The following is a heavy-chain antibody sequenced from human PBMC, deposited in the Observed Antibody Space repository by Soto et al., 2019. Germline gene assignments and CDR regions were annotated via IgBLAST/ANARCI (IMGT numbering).Heavy chain of an antibody. J-gene: IGHJ6*02. CDR3: AKIMIQGVLVDALDV. D-gene: IGHD3-10*01. CDR2: ISFNGGVI. Sequence: DVQLLESGGGVVQPGGSLRLSCAASGFVFRNLTMNWVRQAPGKGLEYVAIISFNGGVIFDADSVRGRFTISGDNAKNIVYLDMTNLRPEDSGVYYCAKIMIQGVLVDALDVWGRGTTVTVS. V-gene: IGHV3-23*01. CDR1: GFVFRNLT.